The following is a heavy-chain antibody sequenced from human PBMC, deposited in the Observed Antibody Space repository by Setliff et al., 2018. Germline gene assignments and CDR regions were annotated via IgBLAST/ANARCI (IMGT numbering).Heavy chain of an antibody. CDR2: IYYSGST. Sequence: SETLSLTCTVSGGSISSSSYYWGWIRQPPGKGLEWIGSIYYSGSTNYNPSLKSRVTISVDTSKKQFSLKLSSVTAADTAVYYCARRHCSGGNSGRIDYWGQGTLVTVSS. V-gene: IGHV4-39*07. D-gene: IGHD2-15*01. J-gene: IGHJ4*02. CDR3: ARRHCSGGNSGRIDY. CDR1: GGSISSSSYY.